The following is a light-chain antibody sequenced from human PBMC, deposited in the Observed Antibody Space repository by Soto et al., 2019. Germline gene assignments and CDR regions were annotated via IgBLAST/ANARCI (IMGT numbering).Light chain of an antibody. J-gene: IGKJ1*01. V-gene: IGKV3-20*01. CDR2: GAS. Sequence: EIVLTQSPGTLSLSPGERATLSCRASQSVSSSYLAWYQQIPGQAPRLLIYGASSRATGIPDRFSGSGSGTDFTLTISRLEPEDFAVYYCQQYASSPQTFGQGTKVEIK. CDR3: QQYASSPQT. CDR1: QSVSSSY.